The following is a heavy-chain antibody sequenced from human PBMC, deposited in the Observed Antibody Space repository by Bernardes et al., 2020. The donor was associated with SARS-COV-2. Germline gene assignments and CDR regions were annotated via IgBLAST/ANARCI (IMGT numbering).Heavy chain of an antibody. D-gene: IGHD3-10*01. CDR1: GFTLNSYA. Sequence: GGSLRLSCAASGFTLNSYAMSWVRQAPGKGLEWVSSVSGGTSITYYADSVKGRFTISRDNSKNTLFLQMNSLRAEDTAVYYCPKGTVGLVRGIVPNWFDPWGQGTLVTVSA. J-gene: IGHJ5*02. V-gene: IGHV3-23*01. CDR3: PKGTVGLVRGIVPNWFDP. CDR2: VSGGTSIT.